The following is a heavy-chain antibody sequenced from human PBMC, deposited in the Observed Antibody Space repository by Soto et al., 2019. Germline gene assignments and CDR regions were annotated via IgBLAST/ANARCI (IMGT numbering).Heavy chain of an antibody. V-gene: IGHV3-33*01. CDR1: GFTFSSYG. CDR3: ARDLGDTIFGVVKYYYYGMDV. CDR2: IWYDGSNK. Sequence: QVQLVESGGGVVQPGRSLRLSCAASGFTFSSYGMHWVRQAPGKGLEWVAVIWYDGSNKYYADSVKGRFTISRDNSKNRLYLQMNSLRAEDTAVYYCARDLGDTIFGVVKYYYYGMDVCGQGTTVPVSS. D-gene: IGHD3-3*01. J-gene: IGHJ6*02.